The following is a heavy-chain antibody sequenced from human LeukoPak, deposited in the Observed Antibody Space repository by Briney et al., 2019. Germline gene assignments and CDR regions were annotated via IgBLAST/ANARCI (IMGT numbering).Heavy chain of an antibody. CDR3: ADASYSSGWFFRDY. J-gene: IGHJ4*02. Sequence: GGSLRLSCAASGFTFSSYEMNWFRQAPGKGREWVPYISSSGSTIYYADSVKGRFTISRDNSKNTLYLQMNSLRAEDTAVYYCADASYSSGWFFRDYWGQGTLVTVSS. CDR2: ISSSGSTI. D-gene: IGHD6-19*01. V-gene: IGHV3-48*03. CDR1: GFTFSSYE.